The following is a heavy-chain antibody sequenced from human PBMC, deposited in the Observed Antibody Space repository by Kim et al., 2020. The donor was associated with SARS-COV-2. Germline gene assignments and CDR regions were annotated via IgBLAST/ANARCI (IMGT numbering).Heavy chain of an antibody. CDR2: INSDGSST. CDR3: ARGPAAIRYNWFDP. D-gene: IGHD2-2*02. Sequence: GGSLRLSCAASGFTFSSYWMHWVRQAPGKGLVWVSRINSDGSSTSYADSVKGRFTISRDNAKNTLYLQMNSLRAEDTAVYYCARGPAAIRYNWFDPWGQGTLVTVSS. V-gene: IGHV3-74*01. J-gene: IGHJ5*02. CDR1: GFTFSSYW.